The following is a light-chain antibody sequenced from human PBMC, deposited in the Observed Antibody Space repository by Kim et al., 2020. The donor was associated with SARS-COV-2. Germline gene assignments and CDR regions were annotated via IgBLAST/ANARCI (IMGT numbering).Light chain of an antibody. J-gene: IGLJ1*01. CDR2: DVS. CDR1: SSDVGGYNY. Sequence: QSALTQPASVSGSPGQSITISCTGTSSDVGGYNYVSWYQQHPGKVPKLMIYDVSNRPSGVSNRFSGSKSGNTASLTISGLQAEDEADYYCSSYTSSSTIFGAGTKVTVL. V-gene: IGLV2-14*03. CDR3: SSYTSSSTI.